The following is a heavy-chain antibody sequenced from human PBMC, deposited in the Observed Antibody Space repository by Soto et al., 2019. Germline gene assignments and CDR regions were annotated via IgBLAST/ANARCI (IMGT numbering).Heavy chain of an antibody. J-gene: IGHJ6*02. Sequence: QITLKESGPTLVKPTQTLTLTCTFSGFSLSTSGVGVGWIRQPPGKALEWLALIYWDDDKGYSPSLRSRLTISKDTSKNQVVLTMTNMDPADTATYYCIQSRCGGDCLQSYASHYYYGLDVWGQGTTVAVS. CDR3: IQSRCGGDCLQSYASHYYYGLDV. V-gene: IGHV2-5*02. CDR1: GFSLSTSGVG. CDR2: IYWDDDK. D-gene: IGHD2-21*02.